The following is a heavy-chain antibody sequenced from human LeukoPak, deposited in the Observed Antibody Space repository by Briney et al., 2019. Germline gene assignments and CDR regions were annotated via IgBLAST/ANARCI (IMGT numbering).Heavy chain of an antibody. CDR3: TTDGAAKLRFLEWRHLGNYYYYMDV. D-gene: IGHD3-3*01. Sequence: GGSLRLSCAASGFTFSNAWMSWVRQAPGKGLEWVGRIKSKTDGGTTDYAAPVKGRFTISRDDSKNTLYLQMNSLKTEDTAVYYCTTDGAAKLRFLEWRHLGNYYYYMDVWGKGTTVTVSS. J-gene: IGHJ6*03. CDR2: IKSKTDGGTT. CDR1: GFTFSNAW. V-gene: IGHV3-15*01.